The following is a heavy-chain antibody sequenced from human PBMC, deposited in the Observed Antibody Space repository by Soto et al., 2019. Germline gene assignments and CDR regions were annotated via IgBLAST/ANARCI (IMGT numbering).Heavy chain of an antibody. CDR1: GFTFSSYV. D-gene: IGHD2-15*01. CDR3: AKRGRGGETRWFDS. Sequence: EVQLLESGGGLVQPGGSLRLSCAASGFTFSSYVMSWVRQAPGKGLEWASSVTGSGGNTYYADSVRGRFTIYRDNSKNTLYMEMNSLRADDTAVYYCAKRGRGGETRWFDSWGQGTLVTVSS. CDR2: VTGSGGNT. V-gene: IGHV3-23*01. J-gene: IGHJ5*01.